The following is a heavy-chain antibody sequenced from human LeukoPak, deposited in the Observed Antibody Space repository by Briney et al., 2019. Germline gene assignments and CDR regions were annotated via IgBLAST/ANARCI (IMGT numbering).Heavy chain of an antibody. CDR1: GFTFSSYA. D-gene: IGHD3-3*01. CDR2: ISYDGSNK. Sequence: GGSLRLSCAASGFTFSSYAMHWVRQAPGKGLEGVAVISYDGSNKYYADSVKGRFTISRDNSKNTLYLQMNSLRAEAPAVSSCERGRVCSGYYTPRFAYWGQGTLVTVSS. V-gene: IGHV3-30-3*01. J-gene: IGHJ4*02. CDR3: ERGRVCSGYYTPRFAY.